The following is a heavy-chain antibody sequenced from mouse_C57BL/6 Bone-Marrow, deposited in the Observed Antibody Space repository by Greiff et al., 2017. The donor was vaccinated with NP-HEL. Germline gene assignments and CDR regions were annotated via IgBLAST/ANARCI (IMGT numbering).Heavy chain of an antibody. D-gene: IGHD1-1*01. Sequence: EVHLVESGGGLVQPGGSMKLSCVASGFTFSNYWMNWVRQSPEKGLEWVAQIRLKSDNYATHYAESVKGRFTISRDDSKSSVYLQMNNLRAEDTGIYYCTKIYYYAPFAYWGQGTLVTVSA. J-gene: IGHJ3*01. CDR3: TKIYYYAPFAY. CDR1: GFTFSNYW. CDR2: IRLKSDNYAT. V-gene: IGHV6-3*01.